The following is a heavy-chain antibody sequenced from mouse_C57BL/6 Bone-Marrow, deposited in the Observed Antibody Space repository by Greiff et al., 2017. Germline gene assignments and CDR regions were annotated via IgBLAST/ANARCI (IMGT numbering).Heavy chain of an antibody. Sequence: VQLQQPGAELARPGASVKMSCKASGYTFTSYTMHWVKQRPGQGLEWIGYINPSSGYTKYNQKFKDKATLTADKSSSTAYMQLSSLTSDDSEVYSWVRSGPFAYWGQGALGTVSA. CDR3: VRSGPFAY. CDR1: GYTFTSYT. J-gene: IGHJ3*01. V-gene: IGHV1-4*01. CDR2: INPSSGYT. D-gene: IGHD4-1*01.